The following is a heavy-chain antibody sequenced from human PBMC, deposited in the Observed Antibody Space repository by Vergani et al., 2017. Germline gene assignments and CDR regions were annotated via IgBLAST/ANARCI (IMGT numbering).Heavy chain of an antibody. CDR1: GFTFSSYS. CDR3: ARLKAGYYYDSSGYXNDY. D-gene: IGHD3-22*01. Sequence: EMQLVESGGGLVQPGGSLRLSCAASGFTFSSYSMNWVRQAPGKGLEWVSYISSSSSTIYYADSVKGRFTISRDNAKNSLYLQMNSLRDEDTAVYYCARLKAGYYYDSSGYXNDYWGQGTLVTVSS. J-gene: IGHJ4*02. V-gene: IGHV3-48*02. CDR2: ISSSSSTI.